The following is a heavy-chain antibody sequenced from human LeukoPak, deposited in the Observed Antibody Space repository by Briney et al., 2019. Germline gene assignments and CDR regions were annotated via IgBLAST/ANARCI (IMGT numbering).Heavy chain of an antibody. Sequence: PGGSLRLSCAASGFTFSSYWMSWVRQAPGKGLEWVANIKQDGSEKYYVDSVKGRFTISRDNAKNSLYLQMNSLRAEDTAVYYCARADYGSTYYFDYWGQGTLVTVSS. CDR1: GFTFSSYW. J-gene: IGHJ4*02. D-gene: IGHD3-10*01. V-gene: IGHV3-7*01. CDR3: ARADYGSTYYFDY. CDR2: IKQDGSEK.